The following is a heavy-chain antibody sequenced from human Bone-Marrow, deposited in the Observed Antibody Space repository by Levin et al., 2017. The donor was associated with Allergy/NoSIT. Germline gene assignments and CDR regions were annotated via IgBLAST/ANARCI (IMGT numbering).Heavy chain of an antibody. V-gene: IGHV1-3*01. Sequence: PAASVKVSCKASGYTFTSYAMHWVRQAPGQRLEWMGWINAGNGNTKYSQKFQGRVTITRDTSASTAYMELSSLRSEDTAVYYCARVAAYGDFSPFEYWGQGTLVTVSS. CDR3: ARVAAYGDFSPFEY. D-gene: IGHD4-17*01. J-gene: IGHJ4*02. CDR1: GYTFTSYA. CDR2: INAGNGNT.